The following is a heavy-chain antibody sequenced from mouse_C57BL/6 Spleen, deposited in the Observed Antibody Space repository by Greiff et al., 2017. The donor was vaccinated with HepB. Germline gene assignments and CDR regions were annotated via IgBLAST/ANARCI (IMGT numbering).Heavy chain of an antibody. Sequence: QVQLQQPGAELVKPGASVKVSCKASGYTFTSYWMHWVKQRPGQGLEWIGRIHPSDSDTNYNQKFKGKATLTVDKSSSTAYMQLSSLTAEDSAVYYCAISRHYYGSSYEYFDVGGTGTTVTVSS. D-gene: IGHD1-1*01. CDR2: IHPSDSDT. CDR1: GYTFTSYW. J-gene: IGHJ1*03. CDR3: AISRHYYGSSYEYFDV. V-gene: IGHV1-74*01.